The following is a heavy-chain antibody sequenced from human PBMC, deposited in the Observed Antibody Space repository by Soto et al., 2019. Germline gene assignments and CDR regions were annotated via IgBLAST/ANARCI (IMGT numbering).Heavy chain of an antibody. J-gene: IGHJ3*02. CDR3: ARDGELLWFGADI. CDR2: IYYSGST. Sequence: QVQLQESGPGLVKPSQTLSLTCTVSGGSISSGDYYWSWIRQPPGKGLEWIGYIYYSGSTYYNPSLKRRVTISVDTSKNQFSLKLRSVTAADTAVYYGARDGELLWFGADIWGQGTMVTVSS. CDR1: GGSISSGDYY. V-gene: IGHV4-30-4*01. D-gene: IGHD3-10*01.